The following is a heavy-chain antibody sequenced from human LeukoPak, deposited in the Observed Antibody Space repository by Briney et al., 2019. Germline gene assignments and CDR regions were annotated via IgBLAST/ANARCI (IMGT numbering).Heavy chain of an antibody. CDR3: ARAPRGGMVTQFDY. D-gene: IGHD2-21*02. Sequence: SETLSLTCTVSGGSISSYYWSWIRQSPGKGLEWIGYIYYSGSTNYNPSLKSRVTISVDTSKNQFSLKLSSVTAADTAMYCCARAPRGGMVTQFDYWGQGTLVTVSS. CDR2: IYYSGST. V-gene: IGHV4-59*01. J-gene: IGHJ4*02. CDR1: GGSISSYY.